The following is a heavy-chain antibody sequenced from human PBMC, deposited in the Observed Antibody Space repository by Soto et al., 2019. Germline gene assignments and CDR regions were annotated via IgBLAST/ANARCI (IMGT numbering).Heavy chain of an antibody. CDR1: GYTFTSHG. CDR2: ISAYNGNT. V-gene: IGHV1-18*01. D-gene: IGHD6-6*01. CDR3: ERDGNRQFQQLAYFDY. Sequence: VASVKVSCKASGYTFTSHGISWVRQAPGQGLEWMGWISAYNGNTNYAQKLQGRVTMTTDTSTSTAYMELRSLRSDDTAVYYCERDGNRQFQQLAYFDYWGQGTLVTVSS. J-gene: IGHJ4*02.